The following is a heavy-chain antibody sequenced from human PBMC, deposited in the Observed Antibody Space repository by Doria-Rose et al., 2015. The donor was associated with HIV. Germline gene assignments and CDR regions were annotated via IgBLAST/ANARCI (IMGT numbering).Heavy chain of an antibody. CDR2: IRSKAYGGTK. CDR1: GYTFGDHA. CDR3: ARVGWELLYFFDY. D-gene: IGHD1-26*01. J-gene: IGHJ4*02. V-gene: IGHV3-49*03. Sequence: VQLVQSGGGLVQPGRSLRLSCTASGYTFGDHAMSWFRQASGKGLEWLGFIRSKAYGGTKEYAASVKGRVTISRDDSKSIAYLQLNSLKTEDTAVYFCARVGWELLYFFDYWGQGTLVTVSS.